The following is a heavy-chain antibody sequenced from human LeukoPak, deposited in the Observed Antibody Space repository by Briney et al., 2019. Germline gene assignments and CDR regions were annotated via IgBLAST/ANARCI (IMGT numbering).Heavy chain of an antibody. CDR2: ITSKAYGGTT. V-gene: IGHV3-49*04. J-gene: IGHJ4*02. Sequence: GGSLRLSCTASGFIFGDYAMSWVRQAPGKGLEWVGFITSKAYGGTTEYAASVKGRFTISRDDSKSIAYLQMNSLKTEDTAVYYCTRGENYYDSSGYEYYFDYWGQGTLVTVSS. D-gene: IGHD3-22*01. CDR1: GFIFGDYA. CDR3: TRGENYYDSSGYEYYFDY.